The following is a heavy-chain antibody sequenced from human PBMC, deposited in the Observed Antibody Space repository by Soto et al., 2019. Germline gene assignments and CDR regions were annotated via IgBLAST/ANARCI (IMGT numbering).Heavy chain of an antibody. J-gene: IGHJ4*02. CDR2: ISFNGGST. CDR3: ARPYGSGSYYNGLRY. Sequence: GGSLRLSCAASGFTFSSYAMHWVRQAPGKGLEYVSAISFNGGSTYYANSVKGRFTISRDNSKNTLYLQMGSLRAEDMAVYYCARPYGSGSYYNGLRYWGQGTLVTVSS. V-gene: IGHV3-64*01. D-gene: IGHD3-10*01. CDR1: GFTFSSYA.